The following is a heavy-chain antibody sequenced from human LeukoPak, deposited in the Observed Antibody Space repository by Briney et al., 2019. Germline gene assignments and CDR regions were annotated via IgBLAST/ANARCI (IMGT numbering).Heavy chain of an antibody. J-gene: IGHJ3*02. V-gene: IGHV3-48*03. Sequence: GGSLRLSCAASGFTFSSYEMNWVRQAPGKGLEWVSYISSSGSTIYYADSVKGRFTISRDNAKNSLYLQMNSLKDEDTAVYYCARYLYDNRDFDIWGQGTMVTVSS. CDR2: ISSSGSTI. CDR3: ARYLYDNRDFDI. D-gene: IGHD1-14*01. CDR1: GFTFSSYE.